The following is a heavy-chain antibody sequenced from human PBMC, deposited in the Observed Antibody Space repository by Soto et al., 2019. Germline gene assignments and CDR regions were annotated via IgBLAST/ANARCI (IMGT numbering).Heavy chain of an antibody. D-gene: IGHD4-4*01. CDR1: GFTFTSSA. J-gene: IGHJ6*02. Sequence: GASVKVSCKASGFTFTSSAVQWVRQARGQRLEWIGWIVVGSGNTNYAQKFQERVTITRDMSTSTAYLQWNTLKASDTAMYYCARHISNFRYYYYAMDVWGQGTTVTVSS. CDR3: ARHISNFRYYYYAMDV. CDR2: IVVGSGNT. V-gene: IGHV1-58*01.